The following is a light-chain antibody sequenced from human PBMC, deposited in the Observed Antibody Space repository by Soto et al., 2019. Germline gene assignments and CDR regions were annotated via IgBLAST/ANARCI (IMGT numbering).Light chain of an antibody. J-gene: IGKJ1*01. V-gene: IGKV1-5*03. CDR2: KAS. CDR1: QTISSW. Sequence: IQMTQSPSTLSGSLGDRVTLTCLASQTISSWLAWYQQKPGKAPKLLIYKASTLKSGVPSRFSGSGSGTEFTLTISSLQPDDFATYYCQHYNSYSEAFGQGTKVDIK. CDR3: QHYNSYSEA.